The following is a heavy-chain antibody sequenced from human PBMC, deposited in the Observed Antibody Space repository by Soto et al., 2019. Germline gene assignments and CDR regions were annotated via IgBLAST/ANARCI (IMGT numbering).Heavy chain of an antibody. Sequence: PSETLSLTCSVSGGSISSSGYYWGWIRQPPGKGLEWIGSIYNSGTTYYNPSLKSRVTVSVETSKSQFSLKLSSVTAADTAVYYCARHLGTKSSNTWYNFASWGQGILVTVS. CDR2: IYNSGTT. V-gene: IGHV4-39*01. CDR1: GGSISSSGYY. D-gene: IGHD1-7*01. CDR3: ARHLGTKSSNTWYNFAS. J-gene: IGHJ4*02.